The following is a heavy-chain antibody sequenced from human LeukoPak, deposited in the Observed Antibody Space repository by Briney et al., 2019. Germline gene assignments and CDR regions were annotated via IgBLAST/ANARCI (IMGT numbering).Heavy chain of an antibody. CDR2: IKSKTDGGTI. CDR1: GFTFSNAW. V-gene: IGHV3-15*01. CDR3: TTAGALDY. D-gene: IGHD7-27*01. Sequence: GGSLRLSCAASGFTFSNAWMSWVRQAPGKGLEWVGRIKSKTDGGTIAYASPVKGRFIISRDDSTDTLYLQMNSLKTEDTAVYYCTTAGALDYWGQGTLVTVSS. J-gene: IGHJ4*02.